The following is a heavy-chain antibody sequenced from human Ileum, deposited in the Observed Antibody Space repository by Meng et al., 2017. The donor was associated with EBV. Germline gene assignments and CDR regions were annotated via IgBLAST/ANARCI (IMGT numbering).Heavy chain of an antibody. V-gene: IGHV4-59*08. CDR3: AIYAEGAGGKGY. CDR2: IYYSGST. CDR1: GGCISSYY. D-gene: IGHD6-13*01. Sequence: QESVPGLVKPSETLSLSCTGSGGCISSYYWSWIRQPPGKGLEWIGYIYYSGSTNYNPSLKSRVTISVDTYKNQFSLRLDSATAADTAVYYCAIYAEGAGGKGYWGQGTLVTVSS. J-gene: IGHJ4*02.